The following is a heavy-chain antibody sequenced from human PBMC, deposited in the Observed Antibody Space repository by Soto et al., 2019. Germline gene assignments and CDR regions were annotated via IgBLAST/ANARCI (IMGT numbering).Heavy chain of an antibody. CDR1: GYTFTSYD. CDR3: ARSKYLAV. Sequence: QVQLVQSGAEVKKPGASVKVSCKASGYTFTSYDINWVRLASGQGLEWMGWMNPNSGNTYYEHKFQGKVTMTRNTSISTAYLELSSLRSEDTAVYFCARSKYLAVWGQGTLVTVSS. D-gene: IGHD6-19*01. V-gene: IGHV1-8*01. J-gene: IGHJ4*02. CDR2: MNPNSGNT.